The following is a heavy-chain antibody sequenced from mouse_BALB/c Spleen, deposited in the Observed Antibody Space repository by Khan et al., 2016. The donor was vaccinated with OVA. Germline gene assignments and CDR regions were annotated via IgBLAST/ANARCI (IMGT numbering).Heavy chain of an antibody. J-gene: IGHJ4*01. V-gene: IGHV2-6-5*01. CDR3: AKDSPYYGMDY. CDR1: GFSFTDYA. Sequence: VPLEQFGPCPVAPFQRLSITCTVPGFSFTDYAVSWVCQPPGKGLEWLGGIWARGNNNFNSVLKSRLIISKDNSKSQVYMKVNSLQTNDTAMYYCAKDSPYYGMDYWGQGTSVTVSS. CDR2: IWARGNN.